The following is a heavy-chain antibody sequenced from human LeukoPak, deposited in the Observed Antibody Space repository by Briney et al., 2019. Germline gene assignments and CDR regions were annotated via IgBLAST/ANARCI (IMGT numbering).Heavy chain of an antibody. J-gene: IGHJ3*02. Sequence: PGGSLRLSCAASGFTFSDYYMRWIRQAPGKGLEWVSYISSSGSTIYYADSVKGRFTISRDNAKNSLYLQMNSLRAEDTAVYYCASADGDYVAFDIWGQGTMVTVSS. CDR2: ISSSGSTI. V-gene: IGHV3-11*01. CDR3: ASADGDYVAFDI. CDR1: GFTFSDYY. D-gene: IGHD4-17*01.